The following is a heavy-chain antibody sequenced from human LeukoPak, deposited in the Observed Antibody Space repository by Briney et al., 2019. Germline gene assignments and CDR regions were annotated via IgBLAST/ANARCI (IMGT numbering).Heavy chain of an antibody. Sequence: PGGSLRLSCAASGFTFSSYGMHWVRQAPGKGLEWVAFIRYDGSNKYYADSVKGRFTISRDNSKNTLYLQMNSLRAEDTAVYYCAKDARSAAAEYFQHWGQGTLVTVSS. J-gene: IGHJ1*01. CDR1: GFTFSSYG. V-gene: IGHV3-30*02. CDR3: AKDARSAAAEYFQH. CDR2: IRYDGSNK.